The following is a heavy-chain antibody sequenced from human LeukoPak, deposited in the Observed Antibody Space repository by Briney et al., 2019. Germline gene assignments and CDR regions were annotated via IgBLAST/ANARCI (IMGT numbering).Heavy chain of an antibody. V-gene: IGHV4-61*02. CDR3: AREIVVVITRGRYNWFDP. CDR2: IYTSGST. D-gene: IGHD3-22*01. Sequence: PSQTLSLTCTVSGGSISSGSYYWSWIRQPAGKGLEWIGRIYTSGSTNYNPSLKSRVTISVERSKNQFSLKLSSVTAADTAVYYCAREIVVVITRGRYNWFDPWGQGTLVTVSS. CDR1: GGSISSGSYY. J-gene: IGHJ5*02.